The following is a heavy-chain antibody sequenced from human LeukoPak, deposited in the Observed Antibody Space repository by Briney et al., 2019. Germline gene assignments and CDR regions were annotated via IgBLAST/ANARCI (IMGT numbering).Heavy chain of an antibody. CDR1: GYTFTSNG. CDR3: AAVRGVIRGPFDY. V-gene: IGHV1-18*01. D-gene: IGHD3-10*01. Sequence: GASVKVSCKTSGYTFTSNGISWVRQAPGQGLEWMGWISAYNGNTNYAQKLQGRVTMTTDTSTSTAYMELSRLRSDDTAVYYCAAVRGVIRGPFDYWGQGTLVTVSS. J-gene: IGHJ4*02. CDR2: ISAYNGNT.